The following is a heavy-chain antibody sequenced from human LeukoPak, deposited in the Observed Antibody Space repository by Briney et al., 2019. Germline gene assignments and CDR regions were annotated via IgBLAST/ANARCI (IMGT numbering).Heavy chain of an antibody. Sequence: PGGSLRLSCAASGFTLSSNYMSWVRQAPGKGLEWVSVIYSGGSTYYADSVKGRFTISRDNSKNTLYLQVNSLRAEDTAVYYCARGGSGYSYGYLPYYFDYWGQGTLVTVSS. CDR3: ARGGSGYSYGYLPYYFDY. D-gene: IGHD5-18*01. J-gene: IGHJ4*02. CDR1: GFTLSSNY. V-gene: IGHV3-53*01. CDR2: IYSGGST.